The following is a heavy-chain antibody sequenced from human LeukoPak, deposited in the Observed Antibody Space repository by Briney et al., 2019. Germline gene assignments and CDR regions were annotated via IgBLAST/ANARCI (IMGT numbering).Heavy chain of an antibody. Sequence: SGGSLRLSCAASGFTFSSYGMHWVRQAPGKGLERVAFIRYDGSNKYYADSVKGRFTISRDNSKNTLYLQMNSLRAEDTAVYYCARGSGARSYNWFDPWGQGTLVTVSS. V-gene: IGHV3-30*02. CDR2: IRYDGSNK. D-gene: IGHD3-10*01. J-gene: IGHJ5*02. CDR3: ARGSGARSYNWFDP. CDR1: GFTFSSYG.